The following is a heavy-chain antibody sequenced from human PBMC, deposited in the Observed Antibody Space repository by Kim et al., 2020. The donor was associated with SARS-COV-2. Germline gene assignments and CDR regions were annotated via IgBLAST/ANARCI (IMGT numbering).Heavy chain of an antibody. J-gene: IGHJ5*02. CDR3: ARLAYGSGSYYNVNWFDP. Sequence: SETLSLTCTVSGGSISSSSYYWGWIRQPPGKGLEWIGSIYYSGSTYYNPSLKSRVTISVDTSKNQFSLKLSSVTAADTAVYYCARLAYGSGSYYNVNWFDPWGQGTLVTVSS. D-gene: IGHD3-10*01. CDR1: GGSISSSSYY. V-gene: IGHV4-39*01. CDR2: IYYSGST.